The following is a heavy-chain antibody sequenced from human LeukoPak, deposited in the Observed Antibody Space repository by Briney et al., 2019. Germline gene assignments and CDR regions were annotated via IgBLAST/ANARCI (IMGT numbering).Heavy chain of an antibody. CDR2: IKQDGSEK. D-gene: IGHD5-24*01. J-gene: IGHJ4*02. CDR1: GFTFSTYW. CDR3: ANGDGFDY. V-gene: IGHV3-7*01. Sequence: PGGSLRLSXATSGFTFSTYWMSWIRQAPGKGLEWVANIKQDGSEKYYADSVTGRFTISRDNAKNLLYLQMNSLRVEDTAVYYCANGDGFDYWGQGTLVTVSS.